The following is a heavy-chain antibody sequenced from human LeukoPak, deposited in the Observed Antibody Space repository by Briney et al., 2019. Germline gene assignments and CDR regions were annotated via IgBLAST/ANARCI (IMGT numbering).Heavy chain of an antibody. CDR3: ASGRDFGCEGIWN. J-gene: IGHJ4*01. CDR2: VYYTGSS. V-gene: IGHV4-59*08. D-gene: IGHD1-1*01. Sequence: SEKLSLTCTVSAGSISTYYWSWIRQPPGKGLEWIGYVYYTGSSNYNPSLKSRVTISVDTSKNQFSLKLSSVTAADTAVYYCASGRDFGCEGIWNWGHGSLCSVSS. CDR1: AGSISTYY.